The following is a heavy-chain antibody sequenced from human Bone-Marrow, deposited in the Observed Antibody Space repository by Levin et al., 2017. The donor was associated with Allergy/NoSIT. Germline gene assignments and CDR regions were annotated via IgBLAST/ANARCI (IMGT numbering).Heavy chain of an antibody. CDR1: GFTFSSYG. CDR2: IWYDGSNK. J-gene: IGHJ4*02. V-gene: IGHV3-33*01. D-gene: IGHD2-2*01. Sequence: PGGSLRLSCAASGFTFSSYGMHWVRQAPGKGLEWVAVIWYDGSNKYYADSVKGRFTISRDNSKNTLYLQMNSLRAEDTAVYYCARDVGSTSCYGVPFCGPLDYWGQGTLVTVSS. CDR3: ARDVGSTSCYGVPFCGPLDY.